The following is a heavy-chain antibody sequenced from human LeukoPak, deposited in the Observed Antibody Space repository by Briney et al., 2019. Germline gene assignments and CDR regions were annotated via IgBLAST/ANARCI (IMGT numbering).Heavy chain of an antibody. CDR2: IIPILGIA. J-gene: IGHJ4*02. D-gene: IGHD1-26*01. CDR3: ARDSVGTIIDY. V-gene: IGHV1-69*04. CDR1: GGTFSSYT. Sequence: SVKVSCKASGGTFSSYTISWVRQAPGQGLEWMGRIIPILGIANYAQKFQGRVTITADKSTSTAYMELSSLRSEDTAVYYCARDSVGTIIDYWGQGTLVTVSS.